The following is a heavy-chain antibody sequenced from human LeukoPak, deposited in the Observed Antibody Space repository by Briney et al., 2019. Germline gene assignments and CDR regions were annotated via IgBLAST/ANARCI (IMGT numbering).Heavy chain of an antibody. V-gene: IGHV4-34*01. Sequence: SETLSLTCAVYGGSFSGYYWSWIRQPPGKGLEWIGEINHSGSTNYNPSLKSRVTISVDTSKNQFSLKLSSVTAADTAVYYCARGGWAYSTAHFDYWGQGTLVTVSS. D-gene: IGHD2-21*01. J-gene: IGHJ4*02. CDR2: INHSGST. CDR3: ARGGWAYSTAHFDY. CDR1: GGSFSGYY.